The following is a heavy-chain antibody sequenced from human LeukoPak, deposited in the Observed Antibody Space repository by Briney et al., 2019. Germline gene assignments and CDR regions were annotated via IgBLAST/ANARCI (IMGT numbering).Heavy chain of an antibody. D-gene: IGHD5-24*01. V-gene: IGHV3-30*03. CDR1: GFIFSSYN. CDR2: ILYDGSKK. Sequence: GGSLRLSCAASGFIFSSYNMHWVRQAPGKGLEWVAAILYDGSKKYYADSVEGRFTISRDNAKQSLYLQMNSLRAEDTAVYYCARDFYGYNWVNYFDFWGLGTLVTVSS. CDR3: ARDFYGYNWVNYFDF. J-gene: IGHJ4*02.